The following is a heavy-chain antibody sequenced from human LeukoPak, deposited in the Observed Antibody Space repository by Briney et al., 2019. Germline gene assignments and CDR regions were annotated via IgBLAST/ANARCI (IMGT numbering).Heavy chain of an antibody. V-gene: IGHV3-48*01. J-gene: IGHJ6*03. D-gene: IGHD6-13*01. Sequence: TGGSLRLSCAPSGFTFTSYSMNWVRQAPGKGLEWVSYISSSRSPIIYADSVKGRLTFSRDNAKNSLYLQMNSLMPTEPAFYYFVRDAGGISYYMDVWGKGTTVTVSS. CDR2: ISSSRSPI. CDR1: GFTFTSYS. CDR3: VRDAGGISYYMDV.